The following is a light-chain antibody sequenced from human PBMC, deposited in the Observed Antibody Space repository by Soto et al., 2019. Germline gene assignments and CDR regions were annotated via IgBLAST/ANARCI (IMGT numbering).Light chain of an antibody. CDR2: GAS. CDR3: QQYSNSPLT. CDR1: QRVSRNY. V-gene: IGKV3-20*01. Sequence: TQSPSTLSASVGDRVTLSCRASQRVSRNYLAWYQQKVGQPPRLLIYGASSRAAGIPDRFSGSGSGTDFTLTITRLETEDFAVYHCQQYSNSPLTFGGGTKVDIK. J-gene: IGKJ4*01.